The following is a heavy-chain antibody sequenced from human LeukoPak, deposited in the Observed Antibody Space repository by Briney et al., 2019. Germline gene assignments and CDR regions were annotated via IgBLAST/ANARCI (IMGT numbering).Heavy chain of an antibody. J-gene: IGHJ4*02. CDR3: ARQAYYYGSGSYPYYYSDY. Sequence: TSETLSLTCTVSGGSISSSSYYWGWIRQPPGKGLEWIGSIYYSGSTYYNPSLKSRVTISVDTSKNQFSLKLSSVTAADTAVYYCARQAYYYGSGSYPYYYSDYWGQGTLVTVSS. V-gene: IGHV4-39*01. CDR2: IYYSGST. CDR1: GGSISSSSYY. D-gene: IGHD3-10*01.